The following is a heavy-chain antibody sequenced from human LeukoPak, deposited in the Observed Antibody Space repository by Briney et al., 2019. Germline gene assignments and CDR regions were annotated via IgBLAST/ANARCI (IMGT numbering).Heavy chain of an antibody. D-gene: IGHD5-12*01. Sequence: GGSLRLSCAASGFTFTKYWMTWVRQAPGKGLEWVSSINSGGYTYHADSVKGRFTISRDNAKNSLYLQMNSLRAEDTAVYYCARDSIVATITDYWGQGTLVTVSS. J-gene: IGHJ4*02. CDR1: GFTFTKYW. CDR3: ARDSIVATITDY. CDR2: INSGGYT. V-gene: IGHV3-21*01.